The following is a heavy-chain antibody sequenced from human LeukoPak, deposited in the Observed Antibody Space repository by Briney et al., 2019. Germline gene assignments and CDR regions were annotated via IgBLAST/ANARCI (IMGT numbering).Heavy chain of an antibody. J-gene: IGHJ3*02. V-gene: IGHV1-69*13. Sequence: GASVRVSCKASGGTFSSYAISWVRQAPGQGLEWMGGIIPIFGTANYAQKFQGRVTITADESTSTAYMELSSLRSEDTAVYYCARDPPHYYDSSGDAFDIWGQGTMVTVSS. CDR2: IIPIFGTA. CDR3: ARDPPHYYDSSGDAFDI. D-gene: IGHD3-22*01. CDR1: GGTFSSYA.